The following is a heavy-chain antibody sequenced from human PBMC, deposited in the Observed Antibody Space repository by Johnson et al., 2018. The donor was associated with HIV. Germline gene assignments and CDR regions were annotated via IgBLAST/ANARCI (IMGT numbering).Heavy chain of an antibody. J-gene: IGHJ3*02. CDR2: ISGSGGSS. V-gene: IGHV3-23*04. CDR3: VRVAPYGGDWMVAFDI. D-gene: IGHD4-23*01. Sequence: VQLVESGGGLVQPGGSLRLSCAASGFSFSSYAMSWVRQAPGKGLEWVSGISGSGGSSYYDDSVEGRFTISRDNSNKTLYLLMISLRADDTAVYYCVRVAPYGGDWMVAFDIWGQGTMVTVSS. CDR1: GFSFSSYA.